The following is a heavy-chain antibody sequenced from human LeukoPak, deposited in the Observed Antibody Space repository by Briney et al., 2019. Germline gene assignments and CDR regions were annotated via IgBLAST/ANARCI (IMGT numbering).Heavy chain of an antibody. CDR1: GGTFTTYT. Sequence: GSSVKVSCKASGGTFTTYTISWVRQAPGQGLEWMGAIIPIFGTTHYAQKFQGRVTITADKSTTTAYMEMRSLRSEDTAVYYCAKGRILKGEVAGTGDFDLWGQGTLVTVSS. V-gene: IGHV1-69*06. J-gene: IGHJ4*02. CDR2: IIPIFGTT. CDR3: AKGRILKGEVAGTGDFDL. D-gene: IGHD6-19*01.